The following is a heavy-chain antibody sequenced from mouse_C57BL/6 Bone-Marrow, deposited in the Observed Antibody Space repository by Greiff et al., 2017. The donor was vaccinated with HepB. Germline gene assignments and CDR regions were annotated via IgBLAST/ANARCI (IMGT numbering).Heavy chain of an antibody. D-gene: IGHD2-3*01. V-gene: IGHV1-39*01. CDR1: GYSFTDYN. CDR3: AREGYDGYPYWYFDV. Sequence: EVQLLQSGPELVKPGASVKISCKASGYSFTDYNMNWVQQSNGKSLEWIVVINPNYGTTNYNQKIKGKATFTVDQSTSTTYMQHNILTSEDAANYYCAREGYDGYPYWYFDVWGTGTTVTVAS. CDR2: INPNYGTT. J-gene: IGHJ1*03.